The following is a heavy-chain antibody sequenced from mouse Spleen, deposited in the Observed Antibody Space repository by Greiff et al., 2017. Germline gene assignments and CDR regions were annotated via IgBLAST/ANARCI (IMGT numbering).Heavy chain of an antibody. J-gene: IGHJ2*01. CDR1: GYTFTSYW. V-gene: IGHV1-59*01. Sequence: QVQLQQPGAELVRPGTSVKLSCKASGYTFTSYWMHWVKQRPGQGLEWIGVLDPSASYPNYNQKFKGKATLTVDTSSSTAYMQLSSLTSEDSAVYYCARGRTTVVATDYWGQGTTLTVSS. CDR3: ARGRTTVVATDY. CDR2: LDPSASYP. D-gene: IGHD1-1*01.